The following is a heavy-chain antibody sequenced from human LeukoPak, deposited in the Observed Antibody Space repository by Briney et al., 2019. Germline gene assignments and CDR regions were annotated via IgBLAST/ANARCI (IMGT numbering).Heavy chain of an antibody. CDR3: AKDQDSSGGQSFDF. Sequence: TGGSLRLSCAASGFTFSSYAMSWVRQAPGKGLEWVSAISGSGGSTYYADSVKGRFTISRDNSKNTLYLQMNSLRAEDTAVYYCAKDQDSSGGQSFDFWGQGTLVTVSS. CDR2: ISGSGGST. D-gene: IGHD6-19*01. V-gene: IGHV3-23*01. CDR1: GFTFSSYA. J-gene: IGHJ4*02.